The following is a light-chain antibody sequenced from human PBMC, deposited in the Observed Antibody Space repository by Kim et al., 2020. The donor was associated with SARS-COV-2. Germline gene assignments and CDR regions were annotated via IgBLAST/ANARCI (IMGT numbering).Light chain of an antibody. V-gene: IGLV2-14*04. CDR2: GVN. CDR3: SSYTTRYTYV. J-gene: IGLJ1*01. CDR1: SSDVGGYNY. Sequence: QSITISCTGTSSDVGGYNYVSWYQQHPDKAPKLILYGVNKRPSGVSNRFSGSKSGNTASLTISGLQTEDETDYYCSSYTTRYTYVFGTGTKVTVL.